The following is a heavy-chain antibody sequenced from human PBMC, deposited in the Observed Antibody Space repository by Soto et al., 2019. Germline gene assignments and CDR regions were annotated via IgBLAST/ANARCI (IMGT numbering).Heavy chain of an antibody. CDR3: ALNSYDSSGYYYLDH. CDR1: GYNFASYW. D-gene: IGHD3-22*01. V-gene: IGHV5-51*01. CDR2: IYPGDSDT. Sequence: GESLKISCKASGYNFASYWIGWVRQMPGKGLEWMGIIYPGDSDTTYSPSFQGQVTISADKSITTAYLQWSSLKASDTAIYYCALNSYDSSGYYYLDHWGQGTLVTVSS. J-gene: IGHJ4*02.